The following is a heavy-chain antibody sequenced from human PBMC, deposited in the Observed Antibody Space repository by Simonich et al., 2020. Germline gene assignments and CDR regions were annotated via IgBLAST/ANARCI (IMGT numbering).Heavy chain of an antibody. CDR2: RKQDGSEK. V-gene: IGHV3-7*01. CDR3: ARDGLGTAYYYYMDV. Sequence: EVQLVESGGGLVQPGGSLRLSCAASGFTFSSYWMSWVRQAPGKGLEWGANRKQDGSEKYYVDSVKGRFTNSRDNAKNSLYLQMNSLRAEDTAVYYCARDGLGTAYYYYMDVWGKGTTVTVSS. CDR1: GFTFSSYW. J-gene: IGHJ6*03. D-gene: IGHD7-27*01.